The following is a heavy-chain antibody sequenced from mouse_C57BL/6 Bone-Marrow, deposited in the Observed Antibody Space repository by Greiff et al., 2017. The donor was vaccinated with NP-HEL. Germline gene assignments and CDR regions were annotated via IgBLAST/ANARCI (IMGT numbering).Heavy chain of an antibody. CDR3: ARDWAWFAC. V-gene: IGHV1-76*01. CDR2: IYPGSGST. CDR1: GYTFTDYY. D-gene: IGHD4-1*01. Sequence: VQLQQSGAELVRPGASVKLSCKASGYTFTDYYINWVKQRPGQGLEWIARIYPGSGSTNYNEKFKSKATLTVDTSSSTAYMQLSSRTSEDSAVYYWARDWAWFACWGQGTLVTVSA. J-gene: IGHJ3*01.